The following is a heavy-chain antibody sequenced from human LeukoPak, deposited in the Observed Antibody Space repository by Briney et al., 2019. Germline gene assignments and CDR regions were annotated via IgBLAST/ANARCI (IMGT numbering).Heavy chain of an antibody. Sequence: ASMKVSCKASGYTFTSYNIHWVRQAPGQGLEWMGKINPSGGSTTYAQKFQGRLTMTRDTSTSTVYMKLNSLRSEDTAVYYCARGGGPYDSSGYETDYWGQGTLVTVSS. D-gene: IGHD3-22*01. CDR1: GYTFTSYN. CDR3: ARGGGPYDSSGYETDY. CDR2: INPSGGST. V-gene: IGHV1-46*01. J-gene: IGHJ4*02.